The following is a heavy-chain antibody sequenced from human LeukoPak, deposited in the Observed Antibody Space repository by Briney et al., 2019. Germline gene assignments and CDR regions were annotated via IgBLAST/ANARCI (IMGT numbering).Heavy chain of an antibody. Sequence: PGVCLRLSCAASGFTFSNFAMIWVRQAPGKGLEWVSAISGSGDKTHYADSVKGRFTISRDNSKSVLYMQLNNLRLEDTAVYYCGEGHWGRGTLVTVSS. J-gene: IGHJ4*02. CDR3: GEGH. CDR1: GFTFSNFA. CDR2: ISGSGDKT. V-gene: IGHV3-23*01.